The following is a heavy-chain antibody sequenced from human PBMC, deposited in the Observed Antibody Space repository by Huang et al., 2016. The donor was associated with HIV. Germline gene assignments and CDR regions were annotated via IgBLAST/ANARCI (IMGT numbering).Heavy chain of an antibody. CDR3: AATLGSDGYFISRGPRSNYYSLDV. V-gene: IGHV1-69*13. J-gene: IGHJ6*02. D-gene: IGHD3-10*01. Sequence: QLQLVQSGAQVKKPGSSVNVSCKASGKTFSGSAIGWVRQAPGQRLEWMGGLVPLNRKPKYAKNFQGRVTITADESMTTAYMELTSLTSKDTAVDFCAATLGSDGYFISRGPRSNYYSLDVWGQGTTVVVSS. CDR1: GKTFSGSA. CDR2: LVPLNRKP.